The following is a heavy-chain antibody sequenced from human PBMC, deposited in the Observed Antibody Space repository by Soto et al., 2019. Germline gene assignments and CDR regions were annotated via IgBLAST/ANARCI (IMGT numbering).Heavy chain of an antibody. J-gene: IGHJ6*02. D-gene: IGHD3-3*01. CDR1: GFTFSSYA. CDR2: ISGSGGST. Sequence: GGSLRLSCAASGFTFSSYAMSWVRQAPGKGLEWVSAISGSGGSTYYADSVKGRFTISRDNSKNTLYRQMNSLRAEDTAVYYCAKVDSHYDFWSGYLDVWGQGTTVTVSS. V-gene: IGHV3-23*01. CDR3: AKVDSHYDFWSGYLDV.